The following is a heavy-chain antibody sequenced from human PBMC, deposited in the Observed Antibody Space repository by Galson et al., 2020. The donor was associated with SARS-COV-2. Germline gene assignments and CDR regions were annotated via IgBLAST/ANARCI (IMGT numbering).Heavy chain of an antibody. CDR1: GFTFSNSA. J-gene: IGHJ5*02. V-gene: IGHV3-30*04. Sequence: GESLKISCVASGFTFSNSALHWVRHTPGKGLEWVALISHDGSNKYYADSVTGRFTISRDDSKNTLYLQMNSLRPDDTGLYYCARERYGAGTYAEVDPWGQGTLVTVSS. CDR3: ARERYGAGTYAEVDP. CDR2: ISHDGSNK. D-gene: IGHD3-10*01.